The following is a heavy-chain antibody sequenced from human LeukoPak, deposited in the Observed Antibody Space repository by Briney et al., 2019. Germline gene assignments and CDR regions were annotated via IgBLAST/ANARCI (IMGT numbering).Heavy chain of an antibody. J-gene: IGHJ4*02. CDR3: ASRDYYDSSGTCV. Sequence: ASVKVSCKASGYTFTGYYMHWVRQAPGQGLEWMGRINPNSGGTNYAQKFQGRATMTRDTSISTAYMELSRLRSDDTAVYYCASRDYYDSSGTCVWGQGTLVTVSS. CDR2: INPNSGGT. CDR1: GYTFTGYY. D-gene: IGHD3-22*01. V-gene: IGHV1-2*06.